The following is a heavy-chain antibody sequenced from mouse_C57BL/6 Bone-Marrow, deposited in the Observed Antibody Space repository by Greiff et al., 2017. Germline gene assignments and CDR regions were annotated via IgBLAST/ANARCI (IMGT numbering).Heavy chain of an antibody. CDR1: GFTFSNYW. D-gene: IGHD1-2*01. J-gene: IGHJ1*03. Sequence: EVKVLESGGGLVQPGGSMKLSCVASGFTFSNYWMNWVRQSPEKGLEWVVQISSKSDNYATHYAESVKGRLTTSRYASKSSVYLQMNNIRAEDTGIYYCTGRGYYGLGYFDVWGTGTTVTVSS. V-gene: IGHV6-3*01. CDR3: TGRGYYGLGYFDV. CDR2: ISSKSDNYAT.